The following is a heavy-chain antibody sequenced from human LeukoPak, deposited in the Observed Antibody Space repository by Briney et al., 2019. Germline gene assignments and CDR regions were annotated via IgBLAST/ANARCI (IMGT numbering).Heavy chain of an antibody. V-gene: IGHV4-4*02. CDR2: IYHSGST. J-gene: IGHJ6*02. CDR3: ARDNWNYGSSMDV. Sequence: PSGTLSLTCAVSGGSISSSNWWSWVRQPPGKGLEWIGEIYHSGSTNYNPSLKSRVTISVDKSKNQFSLQLNSVTAADTAVYYCARDNWNYGSSMDVWGQGTTVTVSS. CDR1: GGSISSSNW. D-gene: IGHD1-7*01.